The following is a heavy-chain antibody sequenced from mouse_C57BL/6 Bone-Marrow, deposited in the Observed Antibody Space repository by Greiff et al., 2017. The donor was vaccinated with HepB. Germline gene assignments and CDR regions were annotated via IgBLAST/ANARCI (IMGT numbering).Heavy chain of an antibody. CDR1: GFTFSDYY. V-gene: IGHV5-16*01. CDR2: INYDGSST. CDR3: ARDNDYDWYFDV. D-gene: IGHD2-4*01. J-gene: IGHJ1*03. Sequence: EVQLVESEGGLVRPGSSMKLSCTASGFTFSDYYMAWVRQVPEKGLEWVANINYDGSSTYYLDSLKSRFIISRDNAKNILYLQMSSLKSEDTATYYCARDNDYDWYFDVWGTGTTVTVSS.